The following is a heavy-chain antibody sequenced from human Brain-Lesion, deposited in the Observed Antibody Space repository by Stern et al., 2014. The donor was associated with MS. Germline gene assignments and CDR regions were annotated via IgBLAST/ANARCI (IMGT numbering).Heavy chain of an antibody. V-gene: IGHV4-30-2*01. Sequence: QVQLQESGSGLVKPSQTLSLTCVVSGGSIGSGGHSWSWIRQPPGQGLEWGGYIYHSGSTFYNPSLESRVTISIDRSKNQFSLKLISVTAADAAVYYCARTSVVTPSDDVFDIWGQGTMVTVSS. CDR1: GGSIGSGGHS. J-gene: IGHJ3*02. D-gene: IGHD4-23*01. CDR3: ARTSVVTPSDDVFDI. CDR2: IYHSGST.